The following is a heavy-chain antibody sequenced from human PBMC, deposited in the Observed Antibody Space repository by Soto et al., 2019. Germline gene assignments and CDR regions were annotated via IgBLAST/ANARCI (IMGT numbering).Heavy chain of an antibody. J-gene: IGHJ6*03. D-gene: IGHD1-7*01. CDR3: ARGSWYYVGGHDYKDV. CDR2: AYYRSKWYI. V-gene: IGHV6-1*01. Sequence: SQTLSLTCAISGDSVSSDSAAWNWIRQSPSRGLEWLGRAYYRSKWYIEYAPSVNSRITINPDTSKNQLSLQLISVTPEDTAVYYCARGSWYYVGGHDYKDVWDKGTTVTVSS. CDR1: GDSVSSDSAA.